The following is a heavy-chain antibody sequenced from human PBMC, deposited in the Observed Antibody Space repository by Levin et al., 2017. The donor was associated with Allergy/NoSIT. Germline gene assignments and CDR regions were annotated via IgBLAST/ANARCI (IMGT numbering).Heavy chain of an antibody. D-gene: IGHD3-22*01. CDR1: GYTFTSYG. V-gene: IGHV1-18*01. Sequence: AASVKVSCKASGYTFTSYGISWVRQAPGQGLEWMGWISAYNGNTNYAQKLQGRVTMTTDTSTSTAYMELRSLRSDDTAVYYCARYYYDSSGYYYLIDYWGQGTLVTVSS. J-gene: IGHJ4*02. CDR3: ARYYYDSSGYYYLIDY. CDR2: ISAYNGNT.